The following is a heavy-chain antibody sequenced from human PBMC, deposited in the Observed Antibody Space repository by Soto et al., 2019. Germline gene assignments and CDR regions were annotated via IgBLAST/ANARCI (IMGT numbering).Heavy chain of an antibody. J-gene: IGHJ3*02. D-gene: IGHD2-8*01. CDR2: IYYSGST. V-gene: IGHV4-39*07. CDR3: ARRRDSGMVYAIHDAFDI. Sequence: SETLSLTCSVSGGSISSGSHYWGWIRQPPGKGLEWIGSIYYSGSTYYNPSLKSRVTISVDTSKNQFSLKLSSVTAADTAVYYCARRRDSGMVYAIHDAFDIWGQGTMVTVSS. CDR1: GGSISSGSHY.